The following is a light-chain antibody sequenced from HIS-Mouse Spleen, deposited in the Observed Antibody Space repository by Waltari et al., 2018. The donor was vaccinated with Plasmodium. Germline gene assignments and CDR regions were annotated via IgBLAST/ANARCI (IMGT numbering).Light chain of an antibody. Sequence: SCRASQSVSSSYLAGYQQKPGQAPRLLIYGASSRATGIPDRFSGSGSGTDFTLTISRLEPEDFAVYYCQQYGSSGTFGQGTKVEIK. CDR3: QQYGSSGT. CDR2: GAS. V-gene: IGKV3-20*01. J-gene: IGKJ1*01. CDR1: QSVSSSY.